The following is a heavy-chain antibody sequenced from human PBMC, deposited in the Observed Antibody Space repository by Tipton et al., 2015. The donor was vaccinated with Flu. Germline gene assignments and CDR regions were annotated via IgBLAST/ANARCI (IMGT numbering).Heavy chain of an antibody. V-gene: IGHV4-39*07. Sequence: TLSLTCTVSGGSISSSSYYWGWIRQPPGKGLEWIGSIYHSGSTYYNPSLKSRVTISVDTSKNQFSLKLSSVTAADTAVYYCARDRIAVAGNYFDYWGQGTLVTVSS. J-gene: IGHJ4*02. CDR3: ARDRIAVAGNYFDY. CDR2: IYHSGST. D-gene: IGHD6-19*01. CDR1: GGSISSSSYY.